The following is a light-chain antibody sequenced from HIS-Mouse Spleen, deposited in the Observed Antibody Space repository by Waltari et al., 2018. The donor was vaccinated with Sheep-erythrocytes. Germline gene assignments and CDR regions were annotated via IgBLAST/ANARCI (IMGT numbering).Light chain of an antibody. CDR2: DVS. CDR3: SSYTSSSTLVV. V-gene: IGLV2-14*03. Sequence: QSALTQPASVSGSPGQSITLSCTGTSSDVGGYNHFSVYQQHPGKAPKLMIYDVSNRPSGVSNRFSGSKSGNTASLTISGLQAEDEADYYCSSYTSSSTLVVFGGGTKLTVL. CDR1: SSDVGGYNH. J-gene: IGLJ2*01.